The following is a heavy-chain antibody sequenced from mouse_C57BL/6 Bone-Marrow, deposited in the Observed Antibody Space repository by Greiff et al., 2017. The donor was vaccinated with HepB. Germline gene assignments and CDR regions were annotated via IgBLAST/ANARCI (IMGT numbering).Heavy chain of an antibody. CDR2: IDPSDSDT. V-gene: IGHV1-50*01. CDR3: ERYYGSRGGAY. J-gene: IGHJ3*01. CDR1: GYTFTSYW. Sequence: QVQLKQPGAELVKPGASVKLSCKASGYTFTSYWMQWVKQRPGQGLEWIGEIDPSDSDTNYNQKLKGKATLTVDTSSSTAYMQLSSLTSEDSAVSYCERYYGSRGGAYWGQGTLVTVSA. D-gene: IGHD1-1*01.